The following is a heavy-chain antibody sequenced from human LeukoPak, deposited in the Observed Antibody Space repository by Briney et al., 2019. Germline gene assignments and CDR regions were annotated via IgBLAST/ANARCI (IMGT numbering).Heavy chain of an antibody. J-gene: IGHJ5*02. CDR2: ISSSSSYI. D-gene: IGHD6-13*01. V-gene: IGHV3-21*01. CDR3: ARDVSLAAAGANWFDP. Sequence: GGSVRLSCAASGFTFSSYSMNWVRQAPGKGLEWVSSISSSSSYIYYADSVKGRFTISRDNAKNSLYLQMNSLRAEDTAVYYCARDVSLAAAGANWFDPWGQGTLVTVSS. CDR1: GFTFSSYS.